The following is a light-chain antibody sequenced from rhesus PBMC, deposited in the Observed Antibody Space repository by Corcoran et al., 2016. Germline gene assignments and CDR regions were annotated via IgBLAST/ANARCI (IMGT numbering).Light chain of an antibody. Sequence: DIQMTQSPSSLSASVGDRVTITCRASQGITNDLAWYQQKPGETPKLLIYEASSLHSGIPSRFSGSGSGSDFTLTISSLQSEDFATYYCQHYYSIPPTFGQGTKVEIK. CDR1: QGITND. CDR2: EAS. CDR3: QHYYSIPPT. V-gene: IGKV1-25*01. J-gene: IGKJ1*01.